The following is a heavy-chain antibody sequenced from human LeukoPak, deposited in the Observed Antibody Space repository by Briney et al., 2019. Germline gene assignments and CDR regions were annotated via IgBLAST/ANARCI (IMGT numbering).Heavy chain of an antibody. D-gene: IGHD1-14*01. CDR3: ARQTYGTIPFDY. V-gene: IGHV4-34*01. Sequence: SETLSLTCAVYGGSFSGYYWSWIRQPPGKGLEWIGEINHSGSTNYNPSLKSRVTISVDTSKNPFSLKLSSVTAADTAVYYCARQTYGTIPFDYWGQGTLVTVSS. CDR2: INHSGST. J-gene: IGHJ4*02. CDR1: GGSFSGYY.